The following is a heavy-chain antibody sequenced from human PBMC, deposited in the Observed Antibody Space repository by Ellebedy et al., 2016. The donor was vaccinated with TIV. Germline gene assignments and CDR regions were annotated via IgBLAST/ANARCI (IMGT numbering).Heavy chain of an antibody. CDR3: ARALVFPGTYYFDY. V-gene: IGHV3-66*01. CDR1: GFTFSNHA. D-gene: IGHD1-1*01. J-gene: IGHJ4*02. CDR2: IYSGGNT. Sequence: GESLKISCAASGFTFSNHAMTWVRQAPGKGLEWVSVIYSGGNTYYAGSVKGRFTISRDSSKNTLYLQMNSLRAEDTAVYYCARALVFPGTYYFDYWGQGTLVTVSS.